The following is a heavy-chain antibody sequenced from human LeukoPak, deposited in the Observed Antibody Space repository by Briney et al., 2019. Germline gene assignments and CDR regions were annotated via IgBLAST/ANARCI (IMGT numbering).Heavy chain of an antibody. Sequence: SETLSLTCTVSGGSISSSSYYWGWIRQPPGKGLVWIGSIYYSGSTYYNPSLKSRVAISVDTSKNQFSLKLSSVTAADTAVYYCARLHSSGYYSDYWGQGTLVTVSS. J-gene: IGHJ4*02. CDR2: IYYSGST. CDR3: ARLHSSGYYSDY. D-gene: IGHD3-22*01. V-gene: IGHV4-39*07. CDR1: GGSISSSSYY.